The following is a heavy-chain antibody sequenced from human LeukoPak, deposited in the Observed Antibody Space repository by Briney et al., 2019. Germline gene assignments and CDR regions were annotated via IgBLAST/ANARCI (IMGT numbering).Heavy chain of an antibody. CDR3: SRRNSLYDAFDI. J-gene: IGHJ3*02. V-gene: IGHV4-4*02. D-gene: IGHD2-21*01. CDR1: GGSIVASDW. CDR2: VFHTGSR. Sequence: SETLSLTCTVSGGSIVASDWWTWVRQIPGKGPEWIGEVFHTGSRNYSPSLKGRVTVSIDKYKSQFYLQLNSVTAADTGVYFCSRRNSLYDAFDIWGQGTLTVVSS.